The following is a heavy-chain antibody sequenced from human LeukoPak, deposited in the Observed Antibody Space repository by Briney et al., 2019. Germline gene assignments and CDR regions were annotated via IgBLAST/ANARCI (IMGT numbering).Heavy chain of an antibody. J-gene: IGHJ5*02. CDR2: IYPGDSDT. D-gene: IGHD4-17*01. CDR3: ARLPLTTVTTNWFDP. Sequence: GESLKISCKGSGYSFTSYWIGWVRQMPGKGLEWMGIIYPGDSDTRYSPSFQGQVTISADKSISTAYLQWSSLKASGTAMYYCARLPLTTVTTNWFDPWGQGTLVTVSS. V-gene: IGHV5-51*01. CDR1: GYSFTSYW.